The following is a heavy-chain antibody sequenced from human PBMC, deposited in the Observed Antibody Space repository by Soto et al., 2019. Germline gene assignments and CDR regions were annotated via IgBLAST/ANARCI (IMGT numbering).Heavy chain of an antibody. D-gene: IGHD3-9*01. CDR1: GYTFTGYY. CDR3: ARSLNKLRYFDWLLPTYRMDV. Sequence: XSVKVSCKASGYTFTGYYMHWVRQAPGQGLEWMGWINPNSGGTNYAQKFQGWVTMTRDTSISTAYMELSSLRSEDTAVYYCARSLNKLRYFDWLLPTYRMDVWGQGNTVTVSS. V-gene: IGHV1-2*04. CDR2: INPNSGGT. J-gene: IGHJ6*02.